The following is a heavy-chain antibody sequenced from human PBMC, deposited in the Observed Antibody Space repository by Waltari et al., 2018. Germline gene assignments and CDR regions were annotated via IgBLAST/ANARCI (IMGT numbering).Heavy chain of an antibody. J-gene: IGHJ4*02. CDR3: IAAAGEIDPGYSSGHFDY. CDR1: GGTFSSYA. CDR2: IIPIFGTA. D-gene: IGHD6-13*01. V-gene: IGHV1-69*14. Sequence: QVQLVQSGAEVKKPGSSVKVSCKASGGTFSSYAISWVRQAPGHGLEWMGGIIPIFGTANYAQKFQGRVTITADKSTSTAYMELSSLRSEDTAVYYCIAAAGEIDPGYSSGHFDYWGQGTLVTVSS.